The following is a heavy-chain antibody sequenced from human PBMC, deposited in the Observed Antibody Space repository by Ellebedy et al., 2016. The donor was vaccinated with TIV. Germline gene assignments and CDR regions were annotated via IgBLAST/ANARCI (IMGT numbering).Heavy chain of an antibody. D-gene: IGHD2-2*01. Sequence: AASVKVSCKASGGTFNSYAISWVRQAPGQGLEWMGGIIPIFGTANYAQKFQGRVTITADESTSTAYMELSSLRSEDTAVYYCARTRSTSYGMDVWGQGTTVTVSS. CDR1: GGTFNSYA. CDR3: ARTRSTSYGMDV. J-gene: IGHJ6*02. CDR2: IIPIFGTA. V-gene: IGHV1-69*13.